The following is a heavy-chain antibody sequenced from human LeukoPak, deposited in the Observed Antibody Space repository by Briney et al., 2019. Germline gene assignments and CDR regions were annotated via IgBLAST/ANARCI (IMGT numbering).Heavy chain of an antibody. J-gene: IGHJ4*02. CDR2: ISSSDDNT. Sequence: GGSLRLSCAASGFIFSTYAMSWVRQAPGKGLEWVSGISSSDDNTFYADSVKGRFTISRDNSKNTLYLQMNSLRAEDTAIYYCAKDRVCSGGSCYFDSWGQGTLVTVSS. CDR3: AKDRVCSGGSCYFDS. D-gene: IGHD2-15*01. CDR1: GFIFSTYA. V-gene: IGHV3-23*01.